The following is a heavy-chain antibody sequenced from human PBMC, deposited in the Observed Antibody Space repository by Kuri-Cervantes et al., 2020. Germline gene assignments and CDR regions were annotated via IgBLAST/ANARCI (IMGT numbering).Heavy chain of an antibody. CDR2: IPRENNNK. CDR3: VRDLYGAGPF. Sequence: GGSLRLSCTASGFTFTDYGMHWVRQVPGKGLEWVTFIPRENNNKYYTDSGKGRFTISRDNAKNSLYLQMNSLRAEDTAVYYCVRDLYGAGPFWGQGTLVTVSS. CDR1: GFTFTDYG. V-gene: IGHV3-30*02. D-gene: IGHD4-17*01. J-gene: IGHJ4*02.